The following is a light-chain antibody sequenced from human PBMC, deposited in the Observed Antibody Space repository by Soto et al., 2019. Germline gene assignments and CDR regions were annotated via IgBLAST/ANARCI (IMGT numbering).Light chain of an antibody. V-gene: IGKV4-1*01. CDR2: WAS. CDR3: QQYYSTPLT. J-gene: IGKJ1*01. Sequence: DIVMTQSPDSLAVSLGERATINCKSSQSLLYSSYNKNYLAWYQQKPGQPPNVLIYWASTRDIGVPDRFSGSGSETDFTLTISSLQAEDVALYYRQQYYSTPLTFGQGTKLEI. CDR1: QSLLYSSYNKNY.